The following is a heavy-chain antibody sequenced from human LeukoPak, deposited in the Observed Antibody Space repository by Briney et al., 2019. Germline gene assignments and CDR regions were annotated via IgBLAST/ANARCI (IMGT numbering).Heavy chain of an antibody. CDR1: GYSISSGYY. Sequence: PSETLSLTCTVSGYSISSGYYWDWIRQPPGKGLEWIGYIYYSGSTYYNPSLKSRVTISVDTSKNQFSLKLSSVTAADTAVYYCARGGYYYLDVWGKGTTVTISS. CDR2: IYYSGST. J-gene: IGHJ6*03. V-gene: IGHV4-38-2*02. CDR3: ARGGYYYLDV.